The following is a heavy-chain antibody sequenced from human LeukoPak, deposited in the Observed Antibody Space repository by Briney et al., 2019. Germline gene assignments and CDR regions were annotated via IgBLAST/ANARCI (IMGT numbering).Heavy chain of an antibody. CDR3: ARDAVKTVVPAAMDF. V-gene: IGHV3-30*03. J-gene: IGHJ4*02. CDR2: ISYDGSNK. CDR1: GFTFSSYG. Sequence: GRSLRLSCAASGFTFSSYGMHWVRQAPGKGLEWVAVISYDGSNKYYADSVKGRFTISRDNSKNTLYLQMNSLRAEDTAVYYCARDAVKTVVPAAMDFWGQGTLVTVSS. D-gene: IGHD2-2*01.